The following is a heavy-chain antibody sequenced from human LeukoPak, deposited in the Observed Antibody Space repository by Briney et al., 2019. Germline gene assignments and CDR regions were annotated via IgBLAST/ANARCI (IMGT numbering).Heavy chain of an antibody. J-gene: IGHJ6*02. CDR3: ARGKLSYYDSPPRIMDV. CDR1: GYIFTSYD. D-gene: IGHD3-3*01. CDR2: MNPNSGNT. Sequence: ASVKVSFKASGYIFTSYDVNWVRQATGQGLEWMGWMNPNSGNTGYAQKFQGRVTMTRNTSISTAYMELSGLRSEDTAMYYCARGKLSYYDSPPRIMDVWGQGTTVTVSS. V-gene: IGHV1-8*01.